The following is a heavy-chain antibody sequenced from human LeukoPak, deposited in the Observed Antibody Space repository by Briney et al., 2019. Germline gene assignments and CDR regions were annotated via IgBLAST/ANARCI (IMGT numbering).Heavy chain of an antibody. J-gene: IGHJ4*02. D-gene: IGHD4-23*01. CDR3: ARNGGNSDFDY. V-gene: IGHV4-4*02. CDR1: GGSISSSDW. CDR2: IYHNGCT. Sequence: TPSETLSLTCAVSGGSISSSDWWSWVRQPPGKGLEWIGEIYHNGCTNYTPSLKSRVTISVDKSKNQFSLKLRSVTAADTAVYYCARNGGNSDFDYWGQGTLVTVSS.